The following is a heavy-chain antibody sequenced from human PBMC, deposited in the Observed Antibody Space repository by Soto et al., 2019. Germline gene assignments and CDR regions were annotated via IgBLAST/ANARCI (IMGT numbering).Heavy chain of an antibody. CDR2: IDVGSANA. V-gene: IGHV1-58*01. CDR3: ASDVGCYIYGLARH. J-gene: IGHJ4*02. D-gene: IGHD4-17*01. CDR1: GFTFSSSA. Sequence: QMQLVQSGPEVKKPGTSVKVSCKTSGFTFSSSAVHWVRQARGHRLQWIGWIDVGSANANYAQMLHERVTISRYVCASSAYMELSSLRPEDTVVYYCASDVGCYIYGLARHWGPGTLVTVSS.